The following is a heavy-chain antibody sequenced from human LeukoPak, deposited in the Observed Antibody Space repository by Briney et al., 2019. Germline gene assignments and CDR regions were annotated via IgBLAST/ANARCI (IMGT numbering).Heavy chain of an antibody. Sequence: GRSLRLSCAASGFTFDDYAMHWVRQAPGKGLEWVAGISWNSGSIGYADSVKGRFTISRDNAKHSLYLQMNSLGAEDTALYYCAKEGSRYNGCFDVWGRGTLVTVSS. J-gene: IGHJ2*01. D-gene: IGHD3-10*01. CDR3: AKEGSRYNGCFDV. CDR2: ISWNSGSI. V-gene: IGHV3-9*01. CDR1: GFTFDDYA.